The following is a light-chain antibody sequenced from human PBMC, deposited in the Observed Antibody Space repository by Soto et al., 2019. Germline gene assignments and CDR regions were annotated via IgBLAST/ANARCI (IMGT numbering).Light chain of an antibody. Sequence: QSALTQPASVSGSPGQSITISCTGPSSDVGSYNLVSWYQQHPDKAPKLMIYEGSKRPSGVSNRFSGSKSGNTASLSISGLQAEDEADYYCCSYAGSRSYVFGTGTKVTVL. CDR3: CSYAGSRSYV. J-gene: IGLJ1*01. CDR2: EGS. V-gene: IGLV2-23*01. CDR1: SSDVGSYNL.